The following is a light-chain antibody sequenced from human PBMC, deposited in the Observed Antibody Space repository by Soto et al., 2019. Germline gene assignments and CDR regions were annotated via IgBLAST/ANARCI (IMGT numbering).Light chain of an antibody. CDR3: QQADSFPLT. CDR2: TTS. V-gene: IGKV1D-12*01. CDR1: QNINNW. Sequence: DIQMTQSPSSVSASVGDRVTITCRASQNINNWLAWYQQKPGNAPKLLVYTTSNLQSGVPSRFSGSGSGTDFTLTISSLQPEDFATYYCQQADSFPLTFGGGTKVEIK. J-gene: IGKJ4*01.